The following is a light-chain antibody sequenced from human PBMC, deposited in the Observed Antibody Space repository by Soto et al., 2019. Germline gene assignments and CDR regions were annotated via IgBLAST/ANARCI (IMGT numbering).Light chain of an antibody. J-gene: IGKJ5*01. CDR2: GAF. Sequence: EIVWTQSPATLSLSPGERATLSCMASQSASSYLAWYQQKPGQAPRLLIYGAFNRAAGIPARFSGSGSGTDFTLTISSLEPEDFAVYYCQQRNIWPPVTFGQGTRLENK. CDR3: QQRNIWPPVT. V-gene: IGKV3-11*01. CDR1: QSASSY.